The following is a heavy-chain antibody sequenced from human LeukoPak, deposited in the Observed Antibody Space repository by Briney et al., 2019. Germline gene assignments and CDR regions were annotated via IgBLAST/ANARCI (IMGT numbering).Heavy chain of an antibody. J-gene: IGHJ4*02. Sequence: GGSLRLSCAASGFTFSSYAMSWVRQAPGKGLEWVSAISGSGGSTYYADSVKGRFTISRDNSKNTLYLQMNSLRAEDTAVYHWAKTDHVLRFLEWLSPFDYWGQGTLVTVSS. CDR3: AKTDHVLRFLEWLSPFDY. D-gene: IGHD3-3*01. CDR1: GFTFSSYA. V-gene: IGHV3-23*01. CDR2: ISGSGGST.